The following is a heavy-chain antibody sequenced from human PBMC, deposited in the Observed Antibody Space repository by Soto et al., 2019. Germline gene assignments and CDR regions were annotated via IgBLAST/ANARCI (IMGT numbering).Heavy chain of an antibody. J-gene: IGHJ5*02. D-gene: IGHD2-2*01. V-gene: IGHV1-18*01. CDR3: ARVGNDIVVVPATNWFDP. CDR1: GYTFTSYG. CDR2: ISAYNGNT. Sequence: ASVKVSCKASGYTFTSYGISWVRQAPGQGLEWMGWISAYNGNTNYAQKLQGRVTMTTDSSTRTAYMELRSLRSDDTAVYYCARVGNDIVVVPATNWFDPWGQGTLVTVSS.